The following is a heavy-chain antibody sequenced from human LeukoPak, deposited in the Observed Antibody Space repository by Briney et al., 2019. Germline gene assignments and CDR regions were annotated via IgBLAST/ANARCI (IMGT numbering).Heavy chain of an antibody. J-gene: IGHJ2*01. CDR1: GGSINSGGYY. CDR3: ALGLGSYSGSWYFDL. Sequence: SQTLSLTCTVSGGSINSGGYYWNWIRQHPGKGLEWIGYIYYSGSTYYNPSLQSRVTISIDTSKTQFSLKLSSVTAADTAVYYCALGLGSYSGSWYFDLWGRGTLVTVSS. CDR2: IYYSGST. V-gene: IGHV4-31*03. D-gene: IGHD3-10*01.